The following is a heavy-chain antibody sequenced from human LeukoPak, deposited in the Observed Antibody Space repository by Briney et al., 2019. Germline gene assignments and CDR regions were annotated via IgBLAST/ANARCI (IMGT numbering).Heavy chain of an antibody. CDR2: IYSGGST. CDR1: GFTVSSNY. J-gene: IGHJ6*04. Sequence: GGSLRLSCAASGFTVSSNYMSWVRQAPGKGLEWVSVIYSGGSTYYADSVKGRFTISRDNSKNTLYLQMNSPRAEDTAVYYCAELGITMIGGVWGKGTTVTISS. D-gene: IGHD3-10*02. CDR3: AELGITMIGGV. V-gene: IGHV3-66*01.